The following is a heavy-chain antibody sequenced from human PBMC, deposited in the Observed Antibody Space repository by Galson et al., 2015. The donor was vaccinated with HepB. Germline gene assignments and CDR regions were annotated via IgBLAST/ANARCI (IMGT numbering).Heavy chain of an antibody. D-gene: IGHD3-10*01. CDR2: IDPSDSYT. CDR3: ARREGYYGSGSFYYFDY. Sequence: QSGAEVKKPGESLRISCKGSGYSFTSYWISWVRQMPGKGLEWMGRIDPSDSYTNYSPSFQGHVTISADKSISTAYLQWSSLKASDTAMYYCARREGYYGSGSFYYFDYWGQGTLVTVSS. CDR1: GYSFTSYW. V-gene: IGHV5-10-1*01. J-gene: IGHJ4*02.